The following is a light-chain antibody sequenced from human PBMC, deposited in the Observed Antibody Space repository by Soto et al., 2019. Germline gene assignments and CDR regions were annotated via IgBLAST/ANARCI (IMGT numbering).Light chain of an antibody. J-gene: IGKJ4*01. CDR3: QQLERYPST. Sequence: EIQMTQSPSTLSASVGDRVTITCRASQSISSWLAWYQQKQGKAPKILIYAASTLQSGVPSRFSVSGSETDGTITISSLKHEDVSTYYCQQLERYPSTFGGGTKVDIK. V-gene: IGKV1-5*01. CDR2: AAS. CDR1: QSISSW.